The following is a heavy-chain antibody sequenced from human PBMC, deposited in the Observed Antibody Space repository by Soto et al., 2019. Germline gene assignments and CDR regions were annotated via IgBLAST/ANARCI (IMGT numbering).Heavy chain of an antibody. CDR1: GGSISGYF. CDR3: ARVRNHYYYYMDV. CDR2: ISDTGSP. Sequence: SETLSLTCTVSGGSISGYFWSWIRQPPGKGLECIGYISDTGSPSYNSSLKSRVTISLDTSKSQFSLKLSSVTAADTAVYYCARVRNHYYYYMDVWDKGTTVTVSS. V-gene: IGHV4-59*01. J-gene: IGHJ6*03. D-gene: IGHD1-1*01.